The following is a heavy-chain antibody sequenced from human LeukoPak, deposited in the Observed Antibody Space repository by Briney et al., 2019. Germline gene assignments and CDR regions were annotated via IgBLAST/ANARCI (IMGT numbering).Heavy chain of an antibody. Sequence: SGGSLRLSCAASGFTFSDYYMSWIRQAPGKGLEWVSYISSSGSTIYYADSVKGRFTISRDNAKNSLYLQMNSLRAEDTAVYYCARDGLTVVVIANRFDYWGQGTLVTVSS. CDR1: GFTFSDYY. CDR2: ISSSGSTI. CDR3: ARDGLTVVVIANRFDY. V-gene: IGHV3-11*04. J-gene: IGHJ4*02. D-gene: IGHD2-21*01.